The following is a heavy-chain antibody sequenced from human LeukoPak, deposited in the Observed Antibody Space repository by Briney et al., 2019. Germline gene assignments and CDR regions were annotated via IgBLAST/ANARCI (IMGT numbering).Heavy chain of an antibody. V-gene: IGHV1-2*02. Sequence: ASVKVSCKASGYTFTGYYMHWVRQAPGQGLEWMGWINPNSGGTNYAQKFQGRVTMTRDTSISTAYMGLSRLRSDDTAVYYCARDIVVVPAAMWGVYYYYYMDVWGKGTTVTVSS. CDR2: INPNSGGT. J-gene: IGHJ6*03. D-gene: IGHD2-2*01. CDR3: ARDIVVVPAAMWGVYYYYYMDV. CDR1: GYTFTGYY.